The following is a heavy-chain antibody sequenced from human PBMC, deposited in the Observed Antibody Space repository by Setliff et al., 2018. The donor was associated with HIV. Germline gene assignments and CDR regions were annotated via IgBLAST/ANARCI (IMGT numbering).Heavy chain of an antibody. CDR2: ISYTGST. D-gene: IGHD3-9*01. CDR1: GGSINRSNYY. CDR3: ARQTWEYYDTLTGYYRSPKNFDS. J-gene: IGHJ4*02. Sequence: SETLSLTCTVPGGSINRSNYYWGWIRQPPGKGLEWIGTISYTGSTYYDPSLKSRVTISLDTSKNLFFLKLSSVTAPDTAIYYCARQTWEYYDTLTGYYRSPKNFDSWGQGTLVTVSS. V-gene: IGHV4-39*01.